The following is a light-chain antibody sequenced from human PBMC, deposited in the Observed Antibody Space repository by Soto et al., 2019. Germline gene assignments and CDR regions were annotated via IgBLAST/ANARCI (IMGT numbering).Light chain of an antibody. Sequence: QSVLTQSPSASASLGASVKLTCTLSSGHSSYAIEWHQKQPETGPRYLMKLNSDGSHNKGDGIPDRFSGSSSGAERYLTISSLQSEEEADYYWQSCGTDFSVVFGGGTKLTVL. V-gene: IGLV4-69*01. CDR2: LNSDGSH. CDR1: SGHSSYA. J-gene: IGLJ2*01. CDR3: QSCGTDFSVV.